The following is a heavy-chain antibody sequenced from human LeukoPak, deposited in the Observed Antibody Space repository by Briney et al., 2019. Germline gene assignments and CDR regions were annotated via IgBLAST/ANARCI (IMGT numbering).Heavy chain of an antibody. J-gene: IGHJ4*02. D-gene: IGHD2-15*01. V-gene: IGHV1-69*05. CDR3: ASELGCSGGSCYGY. CDR1: GGTFSSYA. Sequence: SVKVSCKASGGTFSSYAISWVRQAPGQGLEWMGGIIPIFGTANYAQKFQGRVTITTDESTSTAYMELSSLRSEDTAVYYCASELGCSGGSCYGYWGQGTLVTVSS. CDR2: IIPIFGTA.